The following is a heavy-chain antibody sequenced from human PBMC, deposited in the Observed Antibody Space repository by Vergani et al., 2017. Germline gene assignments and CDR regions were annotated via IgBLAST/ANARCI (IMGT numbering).Heavy chain of an antibody. J-gene: IGHJ6*02. Sequence: QLQESGPGLVKPSATLSLTCSVSGASISSGDYYWSWIRQPPGKGLEWIGYIYYSGSTYYNPSLKSRVTISVDTSKNQFSLKLSSVTAADTAVYYCARVGVVRGVSYYYYYYGMDVWGQXP. CDR2: IYYSGST. CDR3: ARVGVVRGVSYYYYYYGMDV. V-gene: IGHV4-30-4*08. D-gene: IGHD3-10*01. CDR1: GASISSGDYY.